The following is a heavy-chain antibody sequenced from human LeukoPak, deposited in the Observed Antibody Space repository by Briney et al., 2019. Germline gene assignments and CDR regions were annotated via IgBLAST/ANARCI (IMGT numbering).Heavy chain of an antibody. D-gene: IGHD2-2*02. CDR1: GNSISSGYY. CDR3: ARVADCSSSSCYRGYYYYYMDV. J-gene: IGHJ6*03. CDR2: IYHSGST. V-gene: IGHV4-38-2*02. Sequence: SETLSLTCTVSGNSISSGYYWGWIRQPPGKGLEWVGSIYHSGSTFYSPSLKSRVTISVDTSKNQSALKLSSVTAADTAVYYCARVADCSSSSCYRGYYYYYMDVWGKGTTVTVSS.